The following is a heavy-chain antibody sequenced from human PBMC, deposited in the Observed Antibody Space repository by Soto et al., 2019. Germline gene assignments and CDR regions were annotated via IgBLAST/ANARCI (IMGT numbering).Heavy chain of an antibody. CDR1: GYTFTSYY. CDR3: ARRSFCSGWDFDY. Sequence: QVQLVQSGAEVKKPGASVKVSCKASGYTFTSYYMHWARQAPGQGLEWMGIINLSGGTTTYAQKFPGRVTMARDRSTSQVYMELSRLRSEDTAVYYCARRSFCSGWDFDYWGQGTLVTVSS. V-gene: IGHV1-46*01. D-gene: IGHD6-19*01. J-gene: IGHJ4*02. CDR2: INLSGGTT.